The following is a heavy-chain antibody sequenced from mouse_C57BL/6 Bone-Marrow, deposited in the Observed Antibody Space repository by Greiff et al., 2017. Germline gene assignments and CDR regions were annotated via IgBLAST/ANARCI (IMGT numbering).Heavy chain of an antibody. CDR2: IYPGSGNT. J-gene: IGHJ3*01. CDR1: GYTFTDYY. V-gene: IGHV1-76*01. CDR3: ARGGYGSWFAY. Sequence: QVQLQQSGAELVRPGASVKLSCKASGYTFTDYYINWVKQRPGQGLEWIARIYPGSGNTYYNEKFKGKATLTAEKCSSTAYMQLSSLTSEDSAVYCCARGGYGSWFAYWGQGTLVTVSA. D-gene: IGHD1-1*01.